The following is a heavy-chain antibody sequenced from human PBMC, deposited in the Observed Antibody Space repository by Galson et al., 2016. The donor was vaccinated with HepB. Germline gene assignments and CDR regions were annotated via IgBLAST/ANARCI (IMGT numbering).Heavy chain of an antibody. CDR3: ARHGGNSYYYMDV. V-gene: IGHV3-33*01. CDR2: IWYDGSNK. J-gene: IGHJ6*03. D-gene: IGHD2/OR15-2a*01. Sequence: SLRLSCAASGFTFSSFGMHWVRQAPGKGLEWVAVIWYDGSNKYYEDSVKGRFTISRDNARNSLYLQMNSLRAVDTAVYYCARHGGNSYYYMDVWGKGTTVTVSS. CDR1: GFTFSSFG.